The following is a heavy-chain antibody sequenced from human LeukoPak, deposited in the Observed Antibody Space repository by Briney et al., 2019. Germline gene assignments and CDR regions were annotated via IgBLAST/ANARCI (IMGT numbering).Heavy chain of an antibody. CDR3: ARESRTLRNSRNAYYYYMDV. V-gene: IGHV7-4-1*02. J-gene: IGHJ6*03. Sequence: GASVKVSCKASGYTFTSYAMNRVRQAPGQGLEWMGWINTNTGNPTYAQGFTGRFVFSLDTSVSTAYLQISSLKAEDTAVYYCARESRTLRNSRNAYYYYMDVWGKGTTVTVSS. CDR1: GYTFTSYA. D-gene: IGHD4-23*01. CDR2: INTNTGNP.